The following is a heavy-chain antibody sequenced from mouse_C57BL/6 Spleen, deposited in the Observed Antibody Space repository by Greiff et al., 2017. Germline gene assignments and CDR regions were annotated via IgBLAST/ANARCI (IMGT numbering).Heavy chain of an antibody. Sequence: EVQLQQSGPELVKPGASVKISCKASGYSFTGYYMNWVKQSPEKSLEWIGEINPSTGGTTYNQKFKAKATLTVDKSSSTAYMPLKSLTSEDSAVYYCASYYSNSYAMDYWGQGTSVTVSS. CDR1: GYSFTGYY. D-gene: IGHD2-5*01. J-gene: IGHJ4*01. CDR3: ASYYSNSYAMDY. CDR2: INPSTGGT. V-gene: IGHV1-42*01.